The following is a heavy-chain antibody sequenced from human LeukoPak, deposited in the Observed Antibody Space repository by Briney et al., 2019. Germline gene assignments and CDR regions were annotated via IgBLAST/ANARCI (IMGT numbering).Heavy chain of an antibody. Sequence: ASVKVSFKASGYTFTSYVIHWVRQAPGQRPEWMGWINAGNGDTKYSHHFQGRVTITRDTSASTAYMEMSSLTSEDTALYYCARDDCGDTCYPGGYWGQGTLVTVSS. CDR2: INAGNGDT. J-gene: IGHJ4*02. V-gene: IGHV1-3*01. CDR1: GYTFTSYV. CDR3: ARDDCGDTCYPGGY. D-gene: IGHD2-21*01.